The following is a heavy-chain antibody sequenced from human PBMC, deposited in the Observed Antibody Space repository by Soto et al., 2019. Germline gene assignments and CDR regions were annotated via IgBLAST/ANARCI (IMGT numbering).Heavy chain of an antibody. D-gene: IGHD5-12*01. CDR2: IVPIFGTA. CDR3: ARKSSGGYDSPGGYYYYGMDV. J-gene: IGHJ6*02. V-gene: IGHV1-69*13. Sequence: SVKVSCKASGGTFSSYAISWVRQAPGQGLEWMGGIVPIFGTANYAQKFQGRVTITADESTSTAYMELSSLRSEDTAVYYCARKSSGGYDSPGGYYYYGMDVWGQGTTVTVSS. CDR1: GGTFSSYA.